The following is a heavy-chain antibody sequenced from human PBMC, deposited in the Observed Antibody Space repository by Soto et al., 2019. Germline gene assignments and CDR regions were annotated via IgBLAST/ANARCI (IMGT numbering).Heavy chain of an antibody. J-gene: IGHJ4*02. Sequence: PGGSLRLSCAASGFTFSSYAMSWVRQAPGKGLEWVSAISGSGGSTYYADSVKGRFTISRDNSKNTLYLQMNSLRAEDTAVYYCAKDRRAYCGGDCSPAVDYWGQGTLVTVS. D-gene: IGHD2-21*02. CDR1: GFTFSSYA. V-gene: IGHV3-23*01. CDR3: AKDRRAYCGGDCSPAVDY. CDR2: ISGSGGST.